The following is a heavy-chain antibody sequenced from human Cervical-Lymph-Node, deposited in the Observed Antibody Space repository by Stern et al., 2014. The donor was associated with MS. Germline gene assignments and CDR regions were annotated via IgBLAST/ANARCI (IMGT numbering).Heavy chain of an antibody. CDR1: GYTFTGYY. D-gene: IGHD3-22*01. CDR3: ARNYYDSSGRYYYYYGMDV. J-gene: IGHJ6*02. Sequence: VQLVESGAEVKKPGASVKVSCKASGYTFTGYYMHWVRQAPGQGLEWMGWINPNRGGTNYAQKFQGWVTMTRDTSISTAYMELSRLRSDDTAVYYCARNYYDSSGRYYYYYGMDVWGQGTTVTVSS. CDR2: INPNRGGT. V-gene: IGHV1-2*04.